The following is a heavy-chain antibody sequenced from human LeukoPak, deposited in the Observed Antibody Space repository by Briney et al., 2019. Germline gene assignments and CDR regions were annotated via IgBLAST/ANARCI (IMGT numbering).Heavy chain of an antibody. CDR3: AKDLTYSGSYYGFDY. D-gene: IGHD1-26*01. V-gene: IGHV3-9*01. CDR1: GFTFDDYA. Sequence: GGSLRLSCAASGFTFDDYAMHWVRQAPGKGLEWVSGISWNSGSIGYADSVKGRFTISRDNAKNSLYLQMNSLRAEDTALYYCAKDLTYSGSYYGFDYWGQGTLVTVSS. CDR2: ISWNSGSI. J-gene: IGHJ4*02.